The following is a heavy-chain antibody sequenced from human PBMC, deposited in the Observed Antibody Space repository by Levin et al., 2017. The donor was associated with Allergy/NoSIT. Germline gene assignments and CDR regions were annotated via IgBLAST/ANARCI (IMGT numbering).Heavy chain of an antibody. V-gene: IGHV4-34*01. D-gene: IGHD4-17*01. CDR1: GGSFSGYY. CDR3: ARGGVRGYTVTIYYGMDV. Sequence: SETLSLTCAVYGGSFSGYYWSWIRQPPGKGLEWIGEINHSGSTNYNPSLKSRVTISVDTSKNQFSLKLSSVTAADTAVYYCARGGVRGYTVTIYYGMDVWGQGTTVTVSS. CDR2: INHSGST. J-gene: IGHJ6*02.